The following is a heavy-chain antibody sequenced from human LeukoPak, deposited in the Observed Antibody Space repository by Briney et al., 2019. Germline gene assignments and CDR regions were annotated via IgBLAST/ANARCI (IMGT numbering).Heavy chain of an antibody. CDR2: TYYSGST. CDR1: GGSISSSSYY. CDR3: AREFITMVRGNYYYYGMDV. V-gene: IGHV4-39*07. Sequence: SETLSLTCTVSGGSISSSSYYWGWIRQPPGKGLEWIGSTYYSGSTYYNPSLKSRVTISVDTSKNQFSLKLSSVTAADTAVYFCAREFITMVRGNYYYYGMDVWGQGTTVTVSS. J-gene: IGHJ6*02. D-gene: IGHD3-10*01.